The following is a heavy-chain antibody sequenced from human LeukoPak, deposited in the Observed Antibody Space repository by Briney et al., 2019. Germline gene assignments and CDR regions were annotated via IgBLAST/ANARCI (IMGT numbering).Heavy chain of an antibody. V-gene: IGHV3-23*01. J-gene: IGHJ4*02. Sequence: GGSLRLSCAASGFTFSSYAMSWVPQAPGKGREWVSAISGSGGSTYYADSVKGRFTISRDNSKNTLYLQMNSLRAEDTAVYYCAKDLRDGYTFDYWGQGTLVTVSS. CDR1: GFTFSSYA. CDR2: ISGSGGST. CDR3: AKDLRDGYTFDY. D-gene: IGHD5-24*01.